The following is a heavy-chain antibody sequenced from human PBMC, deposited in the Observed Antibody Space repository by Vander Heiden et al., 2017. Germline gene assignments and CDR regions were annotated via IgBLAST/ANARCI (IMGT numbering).Heavy chain of an antibody. CDR1: GFTFSTHG. CDR3: ARVDDNNGHRHFDY. CDR2: IWYNGRGE. V-gene: IGHV3-33*01. D-gene: IGHD3-22*01. Sequence: QVHLVESGGGVVQPGRSLRLSCAGAGFTFSTHGMHWVRQAPGKGLEWVAAIWYNGRGEYYADSVRARFSISRDNSKDTLYLQMNNLRAEDTAVYYCARVDDNNGHRHFDYWGQGTLVTVSS. J-gene: IGHJ4*02.